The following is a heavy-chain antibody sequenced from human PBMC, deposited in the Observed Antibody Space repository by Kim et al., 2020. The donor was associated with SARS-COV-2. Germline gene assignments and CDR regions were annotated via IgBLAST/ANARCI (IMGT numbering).Heavy chain of an antibody. Sequence: GESLKISCKGSGYSFTSYWIGWVRQMPGKGLEWMGIIYPGDSDTRYSPSFQGQVTISADKSISTAYLQWSSLKASDTAMYYCARVGYCSSTSCYFPLGGYFDYWGQGTLVTVSS. V-gene: IGHV5-51*01. CDR3: ARVGYCSSTSCYFPLGGYFDY. J-gene: IGHJ4*02. D-gene: IGHD2-2*01. CDR2: IYPGDSDT. CDR1: GYSFTSYW.